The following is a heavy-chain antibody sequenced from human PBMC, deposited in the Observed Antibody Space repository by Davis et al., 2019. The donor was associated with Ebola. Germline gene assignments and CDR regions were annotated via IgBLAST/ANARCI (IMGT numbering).Heavy chain of an antibody. CDR1: GFTFSSYA. D-gene: IGHD3-10*01. Sequence: GESLKISCAASGFTFSSYAMSWVRQAPGKGLEWVSAISGSGGSTYYADSVKGRFTISRDNSKNTLYLQMNSLRAEDTAVYYCAKGGEGYYYGSGSYYYYYYYYYGMDVWGQGTTVTVSS. CDR2: ISGSGGST. V-gene: IGHV3-23*01. CDR3: AKGGEGYYYGSGSYYYYYYYYYGMDV. J-gene: IGHJ6*02.